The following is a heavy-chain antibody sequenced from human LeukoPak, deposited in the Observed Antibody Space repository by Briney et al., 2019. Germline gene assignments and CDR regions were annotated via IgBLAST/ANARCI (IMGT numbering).Heavy chain of an antibody. Sequence: ASVKVSCKASGYTFTGYYMHWVRQAPGQGLEWMAWINPNSGGTNYAQKFQGRVTMTRDTSISTAYMELSRLRSDDTAVYYCARARRDGYNFAIWGQGTMVTVSS. CDR3: ARARRDGYNFAI. V-gene: IGHV1-2*02. J-gene: IGHJ3*02. CDR1: GYTFTGYY. D-gene: IGHD5-24*01. CDR2: INPNSGGT.